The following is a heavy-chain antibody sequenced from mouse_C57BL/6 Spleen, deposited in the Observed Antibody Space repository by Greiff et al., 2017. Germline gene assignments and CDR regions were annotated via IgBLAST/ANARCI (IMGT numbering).Heavy chain of an antibody. Sequence: VQGVESGAELVRPGASVTLSCKASGYTFTDYEMHWVKQTPVHGLEWIGAIDPETGGTAYNQKFKGKAILTADKSSSTAYMERRSLTSEDSAVYYCTRRDYSNYRYFDVWGTGTTVTVSS. V-gene: IGHV1-15*01. J-gene: IGHJ1*03. D-gene: IGHD2-5*01. CDR3: TRRDYSNYRYFDV. CDR1: GYTFTDYE. CDR2: IDPETGGT.